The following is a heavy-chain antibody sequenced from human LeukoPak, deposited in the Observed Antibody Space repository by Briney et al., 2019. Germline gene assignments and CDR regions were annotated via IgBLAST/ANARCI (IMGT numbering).Heavy chain of an antibody. D-gene: IGHD3-22*01. Sequence: SVKVSCKASGGTFSSYAISWVRQAPGQGLEWMGGIIPIFGTANNAQKFQGRVTITADESTSRAYMELSSLRSEDTAVYYCASWDSSGYYFDYWGQGTLVTVSS. CDR2: IIPIFGTA. CDR3: ASWDSSGYYFDY. V-gene: IGHV1-69*13. CDR1: GGTFSSYA. J-gene: IGHJ4*02.